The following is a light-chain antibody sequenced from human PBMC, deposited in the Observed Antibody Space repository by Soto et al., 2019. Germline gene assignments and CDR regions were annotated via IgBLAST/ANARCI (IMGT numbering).Light chain of an antibody. CDR3: CSYAGSYTLV. CDR1: SSDVGNYNY. J-gene: IGLJ3*02. CDR2: DVS. V-gene: IGLV2-11*01. Sequence: QSALTQPRSVSGSRGQSVTISCTGTSSDVGNYNYVSWYQQHPGKAPKVMIYDVSKRPSGVPDRFSGSRSGNTASLTISGLQAEDEADYYCCSYAGSYTLVFGGGTKLTVL.